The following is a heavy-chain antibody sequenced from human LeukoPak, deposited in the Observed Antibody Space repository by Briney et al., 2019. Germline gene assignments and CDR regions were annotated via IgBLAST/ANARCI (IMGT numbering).Heavy chain of an antibody. CDR2: INSDGSST. CDR1: GFTFSSYW. V-gene: IGHV3-74*01. J-gene: IGHJ3*02. D-gene: IGHD2-15*01. Sequence: GGSLRLSCAASGFTFSSYWMHWVRQAPGKGLVWVSRINSDGSSTSYADSVKGRFTISRDNAKNTLYPQMNSLRAEDTAVYYCARDIVVVVAATHDAFDIWGQGTMVTVSS. CDR3: ARDIVVVVAATHDAFDI.